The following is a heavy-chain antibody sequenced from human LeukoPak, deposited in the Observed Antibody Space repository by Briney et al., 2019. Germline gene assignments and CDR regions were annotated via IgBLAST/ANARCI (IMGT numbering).Heavy chain of an antibody. CDR1: GGSISSYY. D-gene: IGHD6-25*01. Sequence: SETLSLTCTVSGGSISSYYWSWIRQPPGKGLEWIANIYHTGSTNYNPSLSSRVTISIDTAKNQFSLKLTSVTAAETAVYYCARRGRNSSGWQDYLWGQGTLVTVSS. J-gene: IGHJ4*02. CDR2: IYHTGST. CDR3: ARRGRNSSGWQDYL. V-gene: IGHV4-59*01.